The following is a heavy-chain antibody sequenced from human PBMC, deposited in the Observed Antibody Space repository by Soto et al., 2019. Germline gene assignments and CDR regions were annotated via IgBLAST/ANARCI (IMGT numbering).Heavy chain of an antibody. D-gene: IGHD3-10*01. V-gene: IGHV4-4*07. CDR1: GGSIRNYY. CDR2: IYTSGNS. Sequence: QVQLQESGPGLVKPSETLSLTCSVSGGSIRNYYWNWIRQPAGKGLEWIGRIYTSGNSDYNASLKSRVTMSADTSKNQLSLRLSSVTAADSAVYYCARLWFGKPPGYLDYWGQGIRVTISS. CDR3: ARLWFGKPPGYLDY. J-gene: IGHJ4*02.